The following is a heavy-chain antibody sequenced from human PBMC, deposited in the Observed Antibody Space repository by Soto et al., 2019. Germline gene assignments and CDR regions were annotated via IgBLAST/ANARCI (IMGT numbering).Heavy chain of an antibody. CDR1: RYTFTSYG. J-gene: IGHJ4*02. CDR3: ARAQLRIAARGLDFDY. D-gene: IGHD6-6*01. Sequence: DSVKVSCKASRYTFTSYGMSWVRQSPEQGLEWMGLISAYNGNTNYAQKLQGRVTMTTDTSTSTAYMELRSLRSDDKAVYYCARAQLRIAARGLDFDYWGQGTLVTVSS. V-gene: IGHV1-18*04. CDR2: ISAYNGNT.